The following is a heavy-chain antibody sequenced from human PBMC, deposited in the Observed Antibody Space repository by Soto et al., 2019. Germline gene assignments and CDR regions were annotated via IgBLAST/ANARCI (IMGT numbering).Heavy chain of an antibody. Sequence: DVQMVESGGDLVQPGGSLRLSCAASGFTVSDNSMTWVRQVPGKGLECVSLLYPGGGTYYADSVKGRFSISRDNSKNTLYLQMSSLRVEDTAVYYCATVGGVWGQGTLVTVSS. J-gene: IGHJ4*02. D-gene: IGHD3-10*01. V-gene: IGHV3-66*01. CDR1: GFTVSDNS. CDR3: ATVGGV. CDR2: LYPGGGT.